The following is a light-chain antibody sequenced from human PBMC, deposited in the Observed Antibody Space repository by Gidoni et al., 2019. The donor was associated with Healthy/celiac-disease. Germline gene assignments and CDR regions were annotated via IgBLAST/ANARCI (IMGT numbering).Light chain of an antibody. CDR2: GKN. CDR3: ISRDSIGNHVV. V-gene: IGLV3-19*01. CDR1: SLRSYY. J-gene: IGLJ2*01. Sequence: SSELTKDPAVSVALGQTVRITCPGDSLRSYYASWYKQKPGQAPVLVIYGKNNRPSGIPDRFSGSSSGNTASLTITGAQAEDAADYYFISRDSIGNHVVFGGGTKLPVL.